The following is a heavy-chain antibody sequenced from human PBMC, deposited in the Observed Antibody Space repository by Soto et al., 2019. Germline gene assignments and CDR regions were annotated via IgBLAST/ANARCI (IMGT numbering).Heavy chain of an antibody. J-gene: IGHJ6*02. CDR1: GYTFTSYD. CDR3: ARSWGRGIYYYYGMDV. CDR2: MNPNSGNT. D-gene: IGHD3-16*01. Sequence: ASVKVSCKASGYTFTSYDINWVRQATGQGLEWMGWMNPNSGNTGYAQKFQGRVTITADESTSTAYMELSSLRSEDTAVYYCARSWGRGIYYYYGMDVWGQGTTVTVSS. V-gene: IGHV1-8*01.